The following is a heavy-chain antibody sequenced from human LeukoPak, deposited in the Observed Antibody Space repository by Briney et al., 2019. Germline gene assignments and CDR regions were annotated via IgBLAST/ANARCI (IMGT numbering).Heavy chain of an antibody. CDR2: ISSSSSYI. CDR1: GFTFSSYS. Sequence: GGSLRLSCAASGFTFSSYSMNWVRQAPGKGLEWVSSISSSSSYIYYADSVKGRFTISRDNAKNSLYLQMNSLRVEDTALYYCARDYDVLTGYHSLGYWGQGTLVTVSS. J-gene: IGHJ4*02. V-gene: IGHV3-21*01. CDR3: ARDYDVLTGYHSLGY. D-gene: IGHD3-9*01.